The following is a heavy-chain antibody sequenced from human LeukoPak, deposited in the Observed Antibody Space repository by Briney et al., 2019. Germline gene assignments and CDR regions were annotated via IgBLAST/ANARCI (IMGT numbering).Heavy chain of an antibody. D-gene: IGHD3-10*01. J-gene: IGHJ4*02. CDR2: ISGSGSST. Sequence: GGALRLSCAASGFTFSSYAMSWVRQARGRGLEWFSAISGSGSSTHYGDSVKGRFTISRDNSRNTLYLQLNRLRAEDTAVYYCAKLLRGVIVPYFDYWGQGTLVTVSS. CDR3: AKLLRGVIVPYFDY. V-gene: IGHV3-23*01. CDR1: GFTFSSYA.